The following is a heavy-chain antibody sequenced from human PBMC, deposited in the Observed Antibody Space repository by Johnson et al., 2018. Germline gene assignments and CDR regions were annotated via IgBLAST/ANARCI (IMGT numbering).Heavy chain of an antibody. D-gene: IGHD3-22*01. CDR3: ARGRYWGRYDDSSEDYFYY. CDR1: GFTFSNYG. V-gene: IGHV3-30*03. Sequence: QVQLQESGGGVVQPGRSLRLSCAASGFTFSNYGMHWVRQAPGKGLEWVAVTSYDGNYNYYADSVKGRFTISRDNSKDTLGLQMNSLRVEDTAVYNCARGRYWGRYDDSSEDYFYYWGQGTVVTVSS. J-gene: IGHJ4*02. CDR2: TSYDGNYN.